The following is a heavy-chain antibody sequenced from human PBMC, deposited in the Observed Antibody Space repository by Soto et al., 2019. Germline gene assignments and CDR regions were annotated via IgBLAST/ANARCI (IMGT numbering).Heavy chain of an antibody. CDR2: ITGTSGST. CDR1: GFIFSRYA. J-gene: IGHJ5*02. D-gene: IGHD1-1*01. Sequence: EVQLLESGGGLVQPGGSLRLSCAASGFIFSRYAMSWVRQAPGRGLEWVSTITGTSGSTYYADSVRGRFTISRDNSQNTLYLQMNSLRVEDTAVYYCATLWYNWNDDPGWFDPWGQGTLVTVSS. CDR3: ATLWYNWNDDPGWFDP. V-gene: IGHV3-23*01.